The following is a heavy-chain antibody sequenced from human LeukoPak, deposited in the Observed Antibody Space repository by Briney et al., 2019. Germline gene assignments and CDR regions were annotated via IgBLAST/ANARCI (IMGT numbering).Heavy chain of an antibody. Sequence: GGSLRLSCAASGFTFSSYAMHWIRQAPGKGLEWVALISYDGSYKYHADSVKGRITISRDNSKNTLYLQMNSLRADDTAVYYCARDRRYCSSTSCYGGYYYYYGMDVWGQGTTVTVSS. V-gene: IGHV3-30*04. J-gene: IGHJ6*02. CDR2: ISYDGSYK. CDR1: GFTFSSYA. CDR3: ARDRRYCSSTSCYGGYYYYYGMDV. D-gene: IGHD2-2*01.